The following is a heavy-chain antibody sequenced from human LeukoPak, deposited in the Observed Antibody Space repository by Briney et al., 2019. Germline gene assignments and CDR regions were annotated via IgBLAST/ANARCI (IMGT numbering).Heavy chain of an antibody. CDR1: GFTFSSYG. J-gene: IGHJ6*03. CDR2: ISGSGGST. D-gene: IGHD3-10*01. V-gene: IGHV3-23*01. CDR3: AKDAGLWFGDSYYYYYMDV. Sequence: GGSLRLSCAASGFTFSSYGMSWVRQAPGKGLEWVSAISGSGGSTYYADSVKGRFTISRDNSKNTLYLQMNSLRAEDTAVYYCAKDAGLWFGDSYYYYYMDVWGKGTTVTISS.